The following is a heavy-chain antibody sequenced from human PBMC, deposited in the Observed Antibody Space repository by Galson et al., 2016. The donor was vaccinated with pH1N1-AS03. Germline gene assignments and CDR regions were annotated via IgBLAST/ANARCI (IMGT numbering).Heavy chain of an antibody. V-gene: IGHV1-3*04. CDR2: INTDNGNT. J-gene: IGHJ5*02. CDR3: ARVSAAAWFDP. D-gene: IGHD6-13*01. CDR1: GSTFSSYA. Sequence: QSGAEVKKPGESLKISCKASGSTFSSYAMHWVRQAPGQRLEWMGWINTDNGNTKYSQKFQGRVTITRDTSASTAYMELNSLSSEDTAVYYCARVSAAAWFDPWGQGTLVTVSS.